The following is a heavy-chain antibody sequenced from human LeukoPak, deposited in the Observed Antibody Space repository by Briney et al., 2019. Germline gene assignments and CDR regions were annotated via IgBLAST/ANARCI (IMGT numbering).Heavy chain of an antibody. J-gene: IGHJ4*02. Sequence: PGGSLRLSCAASGFTFSSYTMNWVRQAQGKGLEWVSSISSSPSYVFYADSVKGRFTSSRDDAKNSLYLQMNSLRAEDTAVYYCARDPIVVVPAAGDWGQGILAIVSS. D-gene: IGHD2-15*01. CDR2: ISSSPSYV. CDR3: ARDPIVVVPAAGD. V-gene: IGHV3-21*01. CDR1: GFTFSSYT.